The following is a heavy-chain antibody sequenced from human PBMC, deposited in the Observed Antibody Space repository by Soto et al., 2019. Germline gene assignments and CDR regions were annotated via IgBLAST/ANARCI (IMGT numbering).Heavy chain of an antibody. CDR3: AHKGPEDWPLDY. CDR1: GGSISSPNFY. D-gene: IGHD3-9*01. Sequence: SETLSLTCTVSGGSISSPNFYWSWIRQHPGKGLEWIGHIYYNGTTYYNPTLKSRVSISVDTSKNQFSLKLSSVTAADTAVYYCAHKGPEDWPLDYWGQGTLVTVSS. V-gene: IGHV4-31*03. J-gene: IGHJ4*02. CDR2: IYYNGTT.